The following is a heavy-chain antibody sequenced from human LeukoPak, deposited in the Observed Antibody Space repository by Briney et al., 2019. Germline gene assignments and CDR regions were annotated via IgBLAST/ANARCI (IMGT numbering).Heavy chain of an antibody. Sequence: SETLSLTFTVSGYSISSGYYWGWIRQPPGKGLEWIGSIYHSGSTYYNPSLKSRVTISVDTSKNQFSLKLSSVTAADTAVYYCARLRRRFGELLYVRRGYFGYWGQGTLVTVSS. D-gene: IGHD3-10*01. CDR1: GYSISSGYY. CDR2: IYHSGST. J-gene: IGHJ4*02. V-gene: IGHV4-38-2*02. CDR3: ARLRRRFGELLYVRRGYFGY.